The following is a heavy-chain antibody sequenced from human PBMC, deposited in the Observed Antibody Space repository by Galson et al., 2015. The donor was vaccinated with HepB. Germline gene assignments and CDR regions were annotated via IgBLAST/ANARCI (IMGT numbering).Heavy chain of an antibody. CDR3: ADLIGGSGSYRDN. Sequence: SVKVSCKASGGTFSSSNFNWVRQAPGQGLEWMGEIIPMSGRTNYAQNLQGRLTITADKSPSTAYMELSSLRFEDTAVYYCADLIGGSGSYRDNRGQGSLVTVSS. CDR1: GGTFSSSN. J-gene: IGHJ4*02. V-gene: IGHV1-69*06. CDR2: IIPMSGRT. D-gene: IGHD3-10*01.